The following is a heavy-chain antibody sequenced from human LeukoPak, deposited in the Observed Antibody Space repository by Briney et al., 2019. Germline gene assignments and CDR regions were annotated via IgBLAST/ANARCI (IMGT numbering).Heavy chain of an antibody. CDR1: GVSISDYY. J-gene: IGHJ4*02. CDR3: ARVKSGSFLFDS. Sequence: PSETLSLTCTVSGVSISDYYWSWIRQPAGKGLEWIGRIYTPGNANYNPSLESRVTLLLDTSKNQFSLNLRYVTAADTAVYYCARVKSGSFLFDSWGQGTLVTVSS. CDR2: IYTPGNA. D-gene: IGHD1-26*01. V-gene: IGHV4-4*07.